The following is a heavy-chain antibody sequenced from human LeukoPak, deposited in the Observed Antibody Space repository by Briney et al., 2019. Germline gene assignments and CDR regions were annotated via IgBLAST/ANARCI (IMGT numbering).Heavy chain of an antibody. V-gene: IGHV4-59*01. J-gene: IGHJ3*02. CDR1: GGSISRYY. CDR2: IYYSGST. Sequence: SETLSLTCTVSGGSISRYYWSWIRQSLGKGLEWIGYIYYSGSTNYNPSLKSRVTISADTSKNQFSLRLSSVTAADTAVYYCARGLNNRKSGRRFDVFEIWGQGTVVTVSS. CDR3: ARGLNNRKSGRRFDVFEI. D-gene: IGHD1-14*01.